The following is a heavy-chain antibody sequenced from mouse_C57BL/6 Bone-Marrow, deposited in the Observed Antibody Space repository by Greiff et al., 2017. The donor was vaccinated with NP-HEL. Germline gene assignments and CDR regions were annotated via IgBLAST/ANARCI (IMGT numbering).Heavy chain of an antibody. Sequence: VQLVESGSELRSPGSSVKLSCKDFDSEVFPIAYMSWVRQKPGHGFEWIGGILPSIGRTIYGEKFEDKATLDADTLSNTAYLELNSLTSEDSAIYYCARSGNYEEDYYAMDYWGQGTSVTVSS. CDR1: DSEVFPIAY. J-gene: IGHJ4*01. D-gene: IGHD2-1*01. V-gene: IGHV15-2*01. CDR2: ILPSIGRT. CDR3: ARSGNYEEDYYAMDY.